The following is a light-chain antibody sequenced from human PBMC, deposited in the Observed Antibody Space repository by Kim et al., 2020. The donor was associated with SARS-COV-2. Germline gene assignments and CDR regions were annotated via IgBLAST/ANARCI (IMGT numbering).Light chain of an antibody. CDR2: GTS. CDR1: QSVSSSH. V-gene: IGKV3-20*01. Sequence: EIVLTQSPGTPSLSPGEGATLSCRASQSVSSSHLAWYQQKTGQVPRLLMYGTSSRATDIPDRFSGSGSGTDFTLTISRLEPEDFAVYYCQQYGSSPFTFGQGTKLEI. CDR3: QQYGSSPFT. J-gene: IGKJ2*01.